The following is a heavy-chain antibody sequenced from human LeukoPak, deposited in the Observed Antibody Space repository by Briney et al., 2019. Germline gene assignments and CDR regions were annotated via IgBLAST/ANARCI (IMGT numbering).Heavy chain of an antibody. CDR2: ISISSSYI. D-gene: IGHD5-12*01. J-gene: IGHJ4*02. V-gene: IGHV3-21*01. CDR3: ARGIVATLDYFDY. Sequence: GGSLRLSCAASGFTFSSYSMNWVRQAPGKGLEWVSSISISSSYIYYADSVKGRFTISRDNAKNSLYLQMNSLRAEDTAVYYCARGIVATLDYFDYWGQGTLVTVSS. CDR1: GFTFSSYS.